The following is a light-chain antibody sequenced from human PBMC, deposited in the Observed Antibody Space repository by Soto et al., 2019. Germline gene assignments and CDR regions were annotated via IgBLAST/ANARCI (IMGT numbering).Light chain of an antibody. J-gene: IGLJ1*01. Sequence: QSALTQPPSASGSPGQSVTISCTGTSSDVGGYNYVSWYQQHPGKAPKLMIYEVSKWPSGVPDRFSGSKSGNTASLTVSGLQAEDEADYYCSSYAGSNTRVFGTGTKVTVL. V-gene: IGLV2-8*01. CDR2: EVS. CDR3: SSYAGSNTRV. CDR1: SSDVGGYNY.